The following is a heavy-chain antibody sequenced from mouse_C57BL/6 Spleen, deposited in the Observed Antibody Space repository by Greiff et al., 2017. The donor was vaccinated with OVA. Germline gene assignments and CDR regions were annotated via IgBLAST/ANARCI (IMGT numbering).Heavy chain of an antibody. V-gene: IGHV3-6*01. CDR2: ISYDGSN. J-gene: IGHJ1*03. CDR1: GYSITSGYY. CDR3: AREAPQGYFDV. Sequence: EVKLQESGPGLVKPSQSLSLTCSVTGYSITSGYYWNWIRQFPGNKLEWMGYISYDGSNNYNPSLKNRISITRDTSKNQFFLKLNSVTTEDTATYYCAREAPQGYFDVWGTGTTVTVSS.